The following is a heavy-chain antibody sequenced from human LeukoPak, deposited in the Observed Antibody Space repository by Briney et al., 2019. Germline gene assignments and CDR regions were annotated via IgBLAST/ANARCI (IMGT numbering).Heavy chain of an antibody. CDR2: ISAYNGNT. J-gene: IGHJ4*02. D-gene: IGHD6-19*01. CDR1: GYTFTSYG. CDR3: ARAGITSGWVQNMDY. V-gene: IGHV1-18*01. Sequence: ASVKVSCKASGYTFTSYGINWVRQAPGQGLDWMGWISAYNGNTKHAQKLQGRVTMTTDTSTSTAYMELRSLRSDGTAVYYCARAGITSGWVQNMDYWGQGTLVTVSS.